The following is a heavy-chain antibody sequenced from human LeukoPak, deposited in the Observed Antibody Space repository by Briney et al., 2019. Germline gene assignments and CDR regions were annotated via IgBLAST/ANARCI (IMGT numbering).Heavy chain of an antibody. J-gene: IGHJ4*02. CDR2: ISDSGST. V-gene: IGHV4-59*01. CDR1: GGSINSYY. Sequence: SETLSLTCTVSGGSINSYYWSWIRQPPGKGLEWIGYISDSGSTNYNPSLKSRVTISLDTSKNQFFLKLSSVTAADTALYYCARGNANWGQGTLVTVST. CDR3: ARGNAN.